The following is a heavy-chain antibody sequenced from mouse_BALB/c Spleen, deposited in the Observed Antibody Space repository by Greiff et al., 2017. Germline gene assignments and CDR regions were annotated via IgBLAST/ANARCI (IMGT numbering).Heavy chain of an antibody. Sequence: EVKLMESGAELVKPGASVKLSRTASGFNIKDTYMHWVKQRPEQGLEWIGRIDPANGNTKYDPKFQGKATITADTSSNTAYLQLSSLTSEDTAVYYCASYYFDYWGQGTTLTVSS. CDR1: GFNIKDTY. J-gene: IGHJ2*01. CDR3: ASYYFDY. CDR2: IDPANGNT. V-gene: IGHV14-3*02.